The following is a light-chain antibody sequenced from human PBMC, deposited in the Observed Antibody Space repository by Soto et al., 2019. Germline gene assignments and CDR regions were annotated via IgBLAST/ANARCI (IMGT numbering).Light chain of an antibody. V-gene: IGKV1-33*01. Sequence: DIQMTQSPSSLSASVGDRVTITCRASQDISNYLNWYQQRPGKAPKLLIYDASNLERGVPSRFSGTRSGTQFTFAITSRQPEDVATYYCQQSDSLPITFGQGTRLEI. J-gene: IGKJ5*01. CDR1: QDISNY. CDR3: QQSDSLPIT. CDR2: DAS.